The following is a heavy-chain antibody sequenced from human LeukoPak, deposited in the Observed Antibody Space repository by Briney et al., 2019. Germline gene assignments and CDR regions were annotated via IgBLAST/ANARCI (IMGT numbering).Heavy chain of an antibody. Sequence: PGGSLRLSCAASGFTVSSNYMSWVRQAPGKGLEWVSVIYSGGSTYYADSVKGRFTISRDNSKNTLYLQINSLRAEDTAVYYCARVGITKNFDYWGQGTLVTVSS. V-gene: IGHV3-53*01. CDR2: IYSGGST. D-gene: IGHD3-10*01. J-gene: IGHJ4*02. CDR1: GFTVSSNY. CDR3: ARVGITKNFDY.